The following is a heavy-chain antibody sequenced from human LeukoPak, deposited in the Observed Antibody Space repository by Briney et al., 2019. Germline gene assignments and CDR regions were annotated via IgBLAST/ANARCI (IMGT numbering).Heavy chain of an antibody. V-gene: IGHV3-23*01. CDR2: ISDSGNT. CDR3: ARSITMIVVVDY. J-gene: IGHJ4*02. Sequence: GGSLRLSCAASGFTLSSYAMSWVRQAPGKGLEWVSAISDSGNTYHADSVKGRFTISRDNSKNTLYLQMNSLRAEDTAVYYCARSITMIVVVDYWGQGTLVTVSS. CDR1: GFTLSSYA. D-gene: IGHD3-22*01.